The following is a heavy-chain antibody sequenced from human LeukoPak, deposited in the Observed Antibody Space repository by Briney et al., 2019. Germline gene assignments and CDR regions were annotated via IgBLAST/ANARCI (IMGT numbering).Heavy chain of an antibody. CDR1: GGSFSGYY. J-gene: IGHJ4*02. D-gene: IGHD3-10*01. CDR3: ARSRMVRGPRDY. V-gene: IGHV4-34*01. Sequence: SETLSLTCAVYGGSFSGYYWSWIRQPPGKGLEWIGEINHSGSTNYNPSLKSRVTISVDTSKNQFSLELSSVTAADTAVYYCARSRMVRGPRDYWGQGTLVTVSS. CDR2: INHSGST.